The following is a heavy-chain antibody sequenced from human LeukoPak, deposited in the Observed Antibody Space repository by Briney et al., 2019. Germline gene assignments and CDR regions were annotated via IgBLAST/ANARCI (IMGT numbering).Heavy chain of an antibody. CDR1: GGSTSSYY. Sequence: PSETLSLTXTVSGGSTSSYYWSWIRQPPGKGMEWIGYIYYSGSTNYNPSLKSRVTISVDTSKNQFSLKLSSVTAADTAVYYCASTGLGFGELSWWFDPWGQGTLVTVSS. D-gene: IGHD3-10*01. V-gene: IGHV4-59*01. CDR3: ASTGLGFGELSWWFDP. J-gene: IGHJ5*02. CDR2: IYYSGST.